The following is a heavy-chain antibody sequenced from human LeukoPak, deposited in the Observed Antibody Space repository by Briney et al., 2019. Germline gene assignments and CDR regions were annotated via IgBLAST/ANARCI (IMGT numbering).Heavy chain of an antibody. J-gene: IGHJ4*02. CDR2: INHSGST. D-gene: IGHD3-9*01. CDR1: GGSFSGYY. CDR3: VSYDILTGYYHY. Sequence: SETLSLTCAVYGGSFSGYYWSWIRQPPGKGLEWIGEINHSGSTNYNPSLKSRVTISVDTSKNQFSLKLSSVTAADTAVYYCVSYDILTGYYHYWGQGTLVTVSS. V-gene: IGHV4-34*01.